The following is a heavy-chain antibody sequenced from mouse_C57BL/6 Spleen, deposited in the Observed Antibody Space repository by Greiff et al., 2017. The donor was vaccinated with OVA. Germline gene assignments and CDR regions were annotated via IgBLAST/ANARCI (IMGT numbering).Heavy chain of an antibody. CDR1: GFTFSSYG. V-gene: IGHV5-6*01. D-gene: IGHD1-1*01. CDR3: ARREDYYGSSPYFDY. CDR2: ISSGGSYT. J-gene: IGHJ2*01. Sequence: EVQVVESGGDLVKPGGSLKLSCAASGFTFSSYGMSWVRQTPDKRLEWVATISSGGSYTYYPDSVKGRFTISRDNAKNTLYLQMSSLKSEDTAMYYCARREDYYGSSPYFDYWGQGTTLTVSS.